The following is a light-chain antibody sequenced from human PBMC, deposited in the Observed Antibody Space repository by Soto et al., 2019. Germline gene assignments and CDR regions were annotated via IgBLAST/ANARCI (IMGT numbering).Light chain of an antibody. J-gene: IGLJ2*01. V-gene: IGLV2-8*01. CDR2: EVS. Sequence: QSALTQPPSASGSPGQSVTISCTGTSSDVGGYNYVSWYQQHPGKAPKLMIDEVSKRPSGVPDRFSGSKSGNTASLTVSGLQAEDEADYSCSSYSGSNNLVFGGGTKVTVL. CDR3: SSYSGSNNLV. CDR1: SSDVGGYNY.